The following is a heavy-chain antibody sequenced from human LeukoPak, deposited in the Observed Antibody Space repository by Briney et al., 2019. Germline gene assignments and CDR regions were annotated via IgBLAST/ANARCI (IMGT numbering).Heavy chain of an antibody. CDR3: ARVGSGGVHNWNYVGSSWYYYMDV. J-gene: IGHJ6*03. V-gene: IGHV4-4*07. CDR1: GGSISSYY. CDR2: IYTSGST. Sequence: PSETLSLTCSVSGGSISSYYWSWIRQPAGKGLEWIGRIYTSGSTNYNPSLKSRVTMSVDTSKNQFSLKLSSVTAADTAVYYCARVGSGGVHNWNYVGSSWYYYMDVWGKGTTVTVSS. D-gene: IGHD1-7*01.